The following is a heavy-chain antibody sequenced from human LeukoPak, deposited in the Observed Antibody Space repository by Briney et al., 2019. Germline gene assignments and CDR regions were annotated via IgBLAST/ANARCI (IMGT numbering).Heavy chain of an antibody. CDR1: GGSFSGYY. V-gene: IGHV4-34*01. CDR2: INHSGST. Sequence: SETLSLTCAVYGGSFSGYYWSWIRQPPGKGLESIGEINHSGSTNYNPSLKSRVTISVDTSKNQFSLKLSSVTAADTAVYYCARGLFVAVEVWGSNYFDYWGQGTLVTVSS. J-gene: IGHJ4*02. CDR3: ARGLFVAVEVWGSNYFDY. D-gene: IGHD3-16*01.